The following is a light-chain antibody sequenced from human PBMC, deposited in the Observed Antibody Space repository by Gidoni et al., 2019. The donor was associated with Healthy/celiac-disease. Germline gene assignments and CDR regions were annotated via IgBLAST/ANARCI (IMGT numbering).Light chain of an antibody. Sequence: QSVLTQPPSASGTPGQRVTISCSGSSSNIGSNYVYWYQPLPGTAPKLLIYRNNPRPSGVPDRFSGSKSGTSASLAISGLRSEDEADYYCAAWDDSLSGLVFGGGTKLTVL. CDR2: RNN. CDR3: AAWDDSLSGLV. J-gene: IGLJ2*01. CDR1: SSNIGSNY. V-gene: IGLV1-47*01.